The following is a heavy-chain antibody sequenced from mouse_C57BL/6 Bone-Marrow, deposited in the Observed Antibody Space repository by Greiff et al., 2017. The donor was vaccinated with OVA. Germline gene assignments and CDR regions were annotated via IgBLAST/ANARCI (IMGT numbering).Heavy chain of an antibody. Sequence: QVHVKQSGAELARPGASVKLSCKASGYTFTSYGISWVKQRTGQGLEWIGEIYPRSGNTYYNEKFKGKATLTADKSSSTAYMELRSLTSEYSAVYFCARLLRRYCDVWGTGTTVTVSA. D-gene: IGHD1-1*01. CDR2: IYPRSGNT. J-gene: IGHJ1*03. V-gene: IGHV1-81*01. CDR3: ARLLRRYCDV. CDR1: GYTFTSYG.